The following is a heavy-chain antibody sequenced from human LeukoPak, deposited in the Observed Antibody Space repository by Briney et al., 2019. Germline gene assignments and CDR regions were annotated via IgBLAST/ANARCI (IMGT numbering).Heavy chain of an antibody. J-gene: IGHJ5*02. Sequence: GESLKISCKGSGYSFGNFWIGWVRQMPGKGLEWMGIIYPSDSDTRYSPSFEGQVTISADKSISTAYLQWSSLKASDTAMYYCARHPEGDWFDPWGQGTLVTVSS. CDR2: IYPSDSDT. V-gene: IGHV5-51*01. CDR1: GYSFGNFW. CDR3: ARHPEGDWFDP.